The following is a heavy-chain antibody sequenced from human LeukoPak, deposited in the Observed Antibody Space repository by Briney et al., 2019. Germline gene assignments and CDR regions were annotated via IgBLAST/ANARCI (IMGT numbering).Heavy chain of an antibody. D-gene: IGHD2-2*01. CDR3: AKDPKPVRYQYFDY. V-gene: IGHV3-23*01. CDR1: GFTFSSYA. Sequence: PGGSLRLSCAASGFTFSSYAMSWVRQAPGKGLEWVSAISGSGGSTYYADSVKGRFTISRDNSKNTPYLQMNSLRAEDTAVYYCAKDPKPVRYQYFDYWGQGTLVTVSS. J-gene: IGHJ4*02. CDR2: ISGSGGST.